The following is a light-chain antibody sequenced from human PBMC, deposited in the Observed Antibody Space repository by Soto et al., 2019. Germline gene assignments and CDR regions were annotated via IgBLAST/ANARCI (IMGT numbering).Light chain of an antibody. CDR1: QSVDTN. J-gene: IGKJ1*01. CDR2: GAS. Sequence: EIVMTQSPATLSVSPGERATLSCRASQSVDTNLAWYQQKPGQAPRVLLYGASTRAAGIPARFSCSGSGTDFTLTISRLEPEDFAGYYCQQYGDWPPLTFGQGTKLEIK. CDR3: QQYGDWPPLT. V-gene: IGKV3D-15*01.